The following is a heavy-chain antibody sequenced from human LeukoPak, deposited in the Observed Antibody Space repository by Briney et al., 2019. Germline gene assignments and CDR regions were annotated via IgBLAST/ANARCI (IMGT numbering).Heavy chain of an antibody. CDR2: ISAYNGNT. CDR3: ASDYYGSGSYLWGAPRFDY. Sequence: ASVKVSCKASGYTFTSYDINWVRQATGQGLEWMGWISAYNGNTNYAQKLQGRVTMTTDTSTSTAYMELRSLRSDDTAVYYCASDYYGSGSYLWGAPRFDYWGQGTLVTVSS. V-gene: IGHV1-18*01. J-gene: IGHJ4*02. D-gene: IGHD3-10*01. CDR1: GYTFTSYD.